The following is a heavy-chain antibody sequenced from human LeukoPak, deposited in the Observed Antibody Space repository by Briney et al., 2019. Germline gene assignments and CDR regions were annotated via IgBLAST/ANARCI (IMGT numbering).Heavy chain of an antibody. Sequence: ASVKVSCKASGYTFTSYGISWVRQAPGQGLEWMGWISAYNGNTNYAQKLQGRVTMTTDTSTSTAYVELRSLRSDDTAVYYCARDGGGFGELPFDYWGQGTLVTVSS. CDR3: ARDGGGFGELPFDY. V-gene: IGHV1-18*01. D-gene: IGHD3-10*01. CDR2: ISAYNGNT. J-gene: IGHJ4*02. CDR1: GYTFTSYG.